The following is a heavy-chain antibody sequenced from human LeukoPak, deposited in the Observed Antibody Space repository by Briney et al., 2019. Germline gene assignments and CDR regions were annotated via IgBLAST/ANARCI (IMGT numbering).Heavy chain of an antibody. CDR3: ARALGYSYGYAVDY. J-gene: IGHJ4*02. CDR2: ISSSSGTI. V-gene: IGHV3-48*02. D-gene: IGHD5-18*01. Sequence: GGSLRLSCAASGFILSNYNMNWVRQTPGKGLEWLSYISSSSGTIYYADSVKGRFTISGNNAKNSLYLQMNSLRDEDTSVYYCARALGYSYGYAVDYWGQGTLVTVSS. CDR1: GFILSNYN.